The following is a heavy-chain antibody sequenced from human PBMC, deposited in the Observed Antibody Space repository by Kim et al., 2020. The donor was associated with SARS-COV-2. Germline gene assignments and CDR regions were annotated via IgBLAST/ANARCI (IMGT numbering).Heavy chain of an antibody. Sequence: SETLSLTCTVSGGSIGSSSYYWGWIRQPPGMGLEWIGSIYYSGSTYYNPSLKSRVTISVDTSKNPISLKLCSVTAADTTVYYCARDVRYYYDILTRSGGCFDLWGRSTLVTVSS. CDR3: ARDVRYYYDILTRSGGCFDL. CDR1: GGSIGSSSYY. J-gene: IGHJ2*01. CDR2: IYYSGST. D-gene: IGHD3-9*01. V-gene: IGHV4-39*07.